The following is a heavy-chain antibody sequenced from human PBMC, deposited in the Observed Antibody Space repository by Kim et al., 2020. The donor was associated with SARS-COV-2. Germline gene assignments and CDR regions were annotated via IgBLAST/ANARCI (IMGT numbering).Heavy chain of an antibody. J-gene: IGHJ6*02. Sequence: RFTISKDNSKNTLYLQMNCLRAEDTAVYYCAKDIARYSFMGYYYYGMDVWGQGTTVTVSS. D-gene: IGHD3-9*01. CDR3: AKDIARYSFMGYYYYGMDV. V-gene: IGHV3-23*01.